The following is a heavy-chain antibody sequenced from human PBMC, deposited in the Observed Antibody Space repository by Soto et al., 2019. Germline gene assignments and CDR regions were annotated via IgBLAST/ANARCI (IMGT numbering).Heavy chain of an antibody. CDR2: INSDGSFT. D-gene: IGHD2-2*01. Sequence: GSLRLSCAASGFTFKTYWMHWVRQAPGKGLVWVSRINSDGSFTKYADSVKGRFIISRDDAKNTLYLQMNSLRAEDTAVYYCARERVVSRNWFEPWGQGTLVTVSS. J-gene: IGHJ5*02. CDR3: ARERVVSRNWFEP. V-gene: IGHV3-74*01. CDR1: GFTFKTYW.